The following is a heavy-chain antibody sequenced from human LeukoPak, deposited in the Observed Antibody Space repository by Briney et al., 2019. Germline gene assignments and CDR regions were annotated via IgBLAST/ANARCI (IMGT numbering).Heavy chain of an antibody. Sequence: GGSLRLSCAASGFTFTNYAMSSVRQAPGKGLEWVSTISGGGGSTYSADSVMGRFTISRDNSKTTLYLKMNSLRAEDMAVYYCAKENWVYNWEYDSSGSGINYWGQGTRVTVSS. CDR3: AKENWVYNWEYDSSGSGINY. J-gene: IGHJ4*02. CDR1: GFTFTNYA. CDR2: ISGGGGST. D-gene: IGHD3-22*01. V-gene: IGHV3-23*01.